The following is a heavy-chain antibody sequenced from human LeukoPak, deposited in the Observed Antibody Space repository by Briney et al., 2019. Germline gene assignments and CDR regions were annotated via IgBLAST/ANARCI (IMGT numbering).Heavy chain of an antibody. V-gene: IGHV3-23*01. CDR2: VSGSGGST. J-gene: IGHJ6*04. Sequence: GGSLRLSCAASGFTFSSYAMSWVRQAPGKGLEWVSAVSGSGGSTYYADSVKGRFTISRDNSKNTLYLQMNSLRAEDTAVYYCAKLSRFWRIVVVPAAMLSVWGKGTTVTASS. CDR1: GFTFSSYA. D-gene: IGHD2-2*01. CDR3: AKLSRFWRIVVVPAAMLSV.